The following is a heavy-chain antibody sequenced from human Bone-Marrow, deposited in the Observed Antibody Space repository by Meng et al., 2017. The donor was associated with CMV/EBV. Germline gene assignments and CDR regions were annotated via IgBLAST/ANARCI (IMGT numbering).Heavy chain of an antibody. CDR3: ARAKYSSSWYPYYYYYGMDV. Sequence: SVLVSFKASAGTLSSYTISWVRQVPGQGLEWMGRIIPILGIANYAQKFQGRVTITADKSTSTAYMELSSLRSEDTAVYYCARAKYSSSWYPYYYYYGMDVWGQGATVTVSS. V-gene: IGHV1-69*02. CDR2: IIPILGIA. J-gene: IGHJ6*02. D-gene: IGHD6-13*01. CDR1: AGTLSSYT.